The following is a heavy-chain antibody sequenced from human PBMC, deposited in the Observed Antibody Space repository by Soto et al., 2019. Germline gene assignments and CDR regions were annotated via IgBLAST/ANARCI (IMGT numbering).Heavy chain of an antibody. Sequence: QVQLQQWGAGLLKPSETLSLTCAVYGGSFSGYYWSWIRQPPGKGLEWIGEINHSGSTNYNPSLKSRVTRSVDTSKNQFSLKLSSVTAADTAVYYCARVAVVVAAALFDYWGQGTLVTVSS. V-gene: IGHV4-34*01. J-gene: IGHJ4*02. CDR2: INHSGST. CDR3: ARVAVVVAAALFDY. CDR1: GGSFSGYY. D-gene: IGHD2-15*01.